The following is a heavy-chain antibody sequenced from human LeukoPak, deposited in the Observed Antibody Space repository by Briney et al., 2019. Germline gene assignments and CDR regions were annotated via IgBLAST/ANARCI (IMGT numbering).Heavy chain of an antibody. J-gene: IGHJ4*02. Sequence: GGSLRLSCAASGFTFSSYGMHWVRQAPGKGLEWVAFIRYDGSNKYYADSVKGRFTISRDNSKNTLYLQMNSLRAEGTAVYYCASSSGYYSVIDYWGQGTLVTVSS. CDR3: ASSSGYYSVIDY. D-gene: IGHD3-22*01. V-gene: IGHV3-30*02. CDR2: IRYDGSNK. CDR1: GFTFSSYG.